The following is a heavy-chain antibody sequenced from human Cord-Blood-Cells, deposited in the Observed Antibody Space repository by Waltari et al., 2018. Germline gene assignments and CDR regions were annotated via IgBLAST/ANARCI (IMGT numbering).Heavy chain of an antibody. CDR2: ISYDGSNK. CDR1: GFTFSSYG. Sequence: VQLVESGGGLIQPGGSLRLSCAASGFTFSSYGMHWVRQAPGKGLEWVAVISYDGSNKYYADSVKGRFTISRDNSKNTLYLQMNSLRAEDTAVYYCAKEGGSFAFDIWGQGTMVTVSS. V-gene: IGHV3-30*18. J-gene: IGHJ3*02. CDR3: AKEGGSFAFDI. D-gene: IGHD1-26*01.